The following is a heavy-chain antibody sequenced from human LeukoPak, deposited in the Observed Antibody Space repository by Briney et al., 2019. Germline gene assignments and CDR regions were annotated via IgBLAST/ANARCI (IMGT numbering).Heavy chain of an antibody. J-gene: IGHJ4*02. CDR1: GFTFSSYG. Sequence: YPGGSLRLSCAASGFTFSSYGMHWVRQAPGKGLEWVAVISYDGSNKYYADSVKGRFTISRGNSKNTLYLQMNSLRAEDTAVYYCAKESWIAARPNYFDYWGQGTLVTVSS. V-gene: IGHV3-30*18. CDR3: AKESWIAARPNYFDY. D-gene: IGHD6-6*01. CDR2: ISYDGSNK.